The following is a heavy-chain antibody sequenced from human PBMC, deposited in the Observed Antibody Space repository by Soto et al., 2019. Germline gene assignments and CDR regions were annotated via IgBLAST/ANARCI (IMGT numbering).Heavy chain of an antibody. CDR3: ARHPRDYGDYVLWWFDP. D-gene: IGHD4-17*01. Sequence: SETLSLTCTVSGGSISSSSYYWGWIRQPPGKGLEWIGSIYYSGSTYYNPSLKSRVTISVDTSKNQFSLKLSSVTAADTAVYYCARHPRDYGDYVLWWFDPWGQGTLVTVSS. CDR2: IYYSGST. CDR1: GGSISSSSYY. J-gene: IGHJ5*02. V-gene: IGHV4-39*01.